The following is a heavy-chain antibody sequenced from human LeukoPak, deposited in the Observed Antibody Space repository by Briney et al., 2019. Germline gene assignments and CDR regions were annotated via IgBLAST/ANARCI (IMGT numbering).Heavy chain of an antibody. Sequence: PSETLSLTCAVCGGSFSGYYWSWIRQPPGKGLEWIGEINHSGSTNYNPSLKSRVTISVDTSKNQFSLKLSSVTAADTAVYYCARGRDISPHYFDYWGQGTLVTVSS. J-gene: IGHJ4*02. CDR1: GGSFSGYY. V-gene: IGHV4-34*01. CDR2: INHSGST. CDR3: ARGRDISPHYFDY.